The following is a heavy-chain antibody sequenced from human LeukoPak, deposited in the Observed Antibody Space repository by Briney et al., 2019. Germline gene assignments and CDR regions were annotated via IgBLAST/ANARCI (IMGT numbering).Heavy chain of an antibody. Sequence: GGSLGLSCAASGFTFSSYWMSWVRQAPGKGLEWVSAISGSGGSTYYADSVKGRFTISRDNSKNTLYLQMNSLRAEDTAVYYCAKDPGGGPQDYWGQGTLVTVSS. D-gene: IGHD3-16*01. V-gene: IGHV3-23*01. CDR1: GFTFSSYW. J-gene: IGHJ4*02. CDR2: ISGSGGST. CDR3: AKDPGGGPQDY.